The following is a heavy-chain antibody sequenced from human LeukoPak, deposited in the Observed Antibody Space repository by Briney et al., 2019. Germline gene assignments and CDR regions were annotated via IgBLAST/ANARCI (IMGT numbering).Heavy chain of an antibody. CDR3: AKTSGYSFGVDY. J-gene: IGHJ4*02. CDR2: ISGSGDAT. CDR1: GFTFSSYA. D-gene: IGHD5-18*01. Sequence: GGSLRLSCAASGFTFSSYAMNWVRQAPGRGLEWVSAISGSGDATHYALSVKGRFTISRDNSRDTLYLHISSLRAEDTAVYFCAKTSGYSFGVDYWGQGTLVTVSS. V-gene: IGHV3-23*01.